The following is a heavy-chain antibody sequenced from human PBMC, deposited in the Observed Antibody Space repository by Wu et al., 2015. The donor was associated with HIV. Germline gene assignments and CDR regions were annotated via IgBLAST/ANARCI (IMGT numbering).Heavy chain of an antibody. Sequence: QVQLVQSGAEVKKPGSSVKVSCKASGYTFTGYYMHWVRQAPGQGLEWMGWINPNSGGTNYAQKFQGRVTMTRDTSISTAYMELSRLRSDDTAVYYCARGNAPGPDYGNNWFDPWGQGTLVTVSS. CDR3: ARGNAPGPDYGNNWFDP. CDR2: INPNSGGT. V-gene: IGHV1-2*02. D-gene: IGHD4-17*01. J-gene: IGHJ5*02. CDR1: GYTFTGYY.